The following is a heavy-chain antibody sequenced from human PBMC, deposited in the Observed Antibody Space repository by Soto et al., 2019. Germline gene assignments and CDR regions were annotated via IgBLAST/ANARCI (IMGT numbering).Heavy chain of an antibody. J-gene: IGHJ4*02. CDR1: GYSFSSYY. D-gene: IGHD1-1*01. CDR3: VRLDRYNAFDL. Sequence: QLLQSGAEVKRPGASVKVSCKPSGYSFSSYYIHWVRQAPGQGLEWMARINPSAGDTSYTQHFPGRLTLTRDTSTTTVNMVLSSLTYEDTAVYYCVRLDRYNAFDLWGQGTLVTVSS. V-gene: IGHV1-46*01. CDR2: INPSAGDT.